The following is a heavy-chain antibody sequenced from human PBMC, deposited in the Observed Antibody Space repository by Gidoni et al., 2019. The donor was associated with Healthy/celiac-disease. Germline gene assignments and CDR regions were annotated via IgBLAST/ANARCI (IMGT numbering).Heavy chain of an antibody. Sequence: EVQLLESGGGLVQPGGSLRLSCAASGFTFSSYAISWVRQAPGKGLEWVSAIRGSGGSTYYADSVKGRFTISRDNSKNTLYLQMNSLRAEDTAVYYCAKVIVGALGAFDIWGQGTMVTVSS. J-gene: IGHJ3*02. CDR2: IRGSGGST. CDR3: AKVIVGALGAFDI. D-gene: IGHD1-26*01. CDR1: GFTFSSYA. V-gene: IGHV3-23*01.